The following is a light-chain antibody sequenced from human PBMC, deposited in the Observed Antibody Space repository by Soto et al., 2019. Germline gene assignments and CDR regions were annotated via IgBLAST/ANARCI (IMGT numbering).Light chain of an antibody. Sequence: EIVLTQSPATLSLSPGDGATLSCRASQSVSSSLAWYQQKPGQAPRLLIYDASNRAAGIPARFSGSGFGTDFSLTINNLEPEDFAVYYCQQRNSWPITFGQGTRLEI. CDR3: QQRNSWPIT. CDR2: DAS. J-gene: IGKJ5*01. V-gene: IGKV3-11*01. CDR1: QSVSSS.